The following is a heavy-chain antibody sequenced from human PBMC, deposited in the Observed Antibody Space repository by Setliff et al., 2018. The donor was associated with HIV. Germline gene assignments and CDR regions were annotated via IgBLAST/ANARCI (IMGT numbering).Heavy chain of an antibody. CDR2: IRWDGRST. CDR3: AKSFHGGWNPGDLMDY. D-gene: IGHD1-1*01. V-gene: IGHV3-43*01. J-gene: IGHJ4*02. Sequence: GESLRLSCAASGFTFDDYTMHWVRQAPGKGLEWVSLIRWDGRSTYYADSMKDRFTISRDNSKNSLYLQMTSLRTEDTALYYCAKSFHGGWNPGDLMDYWGQGTLVTVSS. CDR1: GFTFDDYT.